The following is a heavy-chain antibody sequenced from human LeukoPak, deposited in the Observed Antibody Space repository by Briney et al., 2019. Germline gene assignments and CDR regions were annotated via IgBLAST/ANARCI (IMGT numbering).Heavy chain of an antibody. CDR3: ARGHFDWLFTAFDY. J-gene: IGHJ4*02. CDR2: ISAYNGNT. D-gene: IGHD3-9*01. V-gene: IGHV1-18*01. CDR1: GYTFTSYG. Sequence: GASVKVSCKASGYTFTSYGISWARQAPGQGLEWTGWISAYNGNTNYAQKLQGRVTMTTDTSTSTAYMELRSLRSDDTAVYYCARGHFDWLFTAFDYWGQGTLVTVSS.